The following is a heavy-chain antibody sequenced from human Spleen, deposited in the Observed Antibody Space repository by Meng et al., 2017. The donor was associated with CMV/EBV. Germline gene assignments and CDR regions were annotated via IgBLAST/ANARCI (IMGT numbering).Heavy chain of an antibody. CDR3: VKEGTSSSGLYYGMDL. D-gene: IGHD3-16*01. J-gene: IGHJ6*01. CDR1: GFIFGDYA. Sequence: SLKTSCVASGFIFGDYAMHWVRHSPGKGLQWGSGISWYGDTADYADYVKGRFNISRDNAKNSVFLQMNSLRSEDSAVYYCVKEGTSSSGLYYGMDLWGQGTMVTVSS. CDR2: ISWYGDTA. V-gene: IGHV3-9*01.